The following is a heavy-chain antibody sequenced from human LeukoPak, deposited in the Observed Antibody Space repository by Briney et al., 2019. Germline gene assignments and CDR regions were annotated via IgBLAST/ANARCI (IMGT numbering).Heavy chain of an antibody. CDR3: AKHARITIFGVVLDAFDI. D-gene: IGHD3-3*01. Sequence: GSLRLSCAASGFTFSSYAMSWVRQAPGKGLEWVSAISGSGGSTYYADSVKGRFTISRDNSKNTLYLQMNSLRAEDTAVYYCAKHARITIFGVVLDAFDIWGQGTMVTVSS. CDR2: ISGSGGST. CDR1: GFTFSSYA. V-gene: IGHV3-23*01. J-gene: IGHJ3*02.